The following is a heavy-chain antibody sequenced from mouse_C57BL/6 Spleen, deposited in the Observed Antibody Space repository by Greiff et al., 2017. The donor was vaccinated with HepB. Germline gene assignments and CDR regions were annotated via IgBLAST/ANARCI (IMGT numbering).Heavy chain of an antibody. D-gene: IGHD4-1*01. CDR3: TYWGY. Sequence: QVQLKESGAELVRPGASVTLSCKASGYTFTDYEMHWVKQTPVHGLEWIGAIDPETGGTAYNQKFKGKAILTADKSSSTAYMELRSLTSEDSAVYYCTYWGYWGQGTTLTVSS. CDR1: GYTFTDYE. V-gene: IGHV1-15*01. J-gene: IGHJ2*01. CDR2: IDPETGGT.